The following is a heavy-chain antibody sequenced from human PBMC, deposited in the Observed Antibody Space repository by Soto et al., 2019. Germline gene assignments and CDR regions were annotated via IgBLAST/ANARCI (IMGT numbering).Heavy chain of an antibody. CDR1: GFTFSSYS. D-gene: IGHD2-21*02. CDR2: ISSSSSTI. Sequence: GGSLRLSCAASGFTFSSYSMNWVRQAPGKGLEWVSYISSSSSTIYYADSVKGRFTISRDNAKNSLYLQMNSLRDEDTAVYYCARDENLYCGGDCPDYYYYGMDVWGQGTTVTVSS. V-gene: IGHV3-48*02. CDR3: ARDENLYCGGDCPDYYYYGMDV. J-gene: IGHJ6*02.